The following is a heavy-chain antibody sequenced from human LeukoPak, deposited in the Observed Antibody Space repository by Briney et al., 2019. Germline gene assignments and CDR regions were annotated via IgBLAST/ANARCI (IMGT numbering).Heavy chain of an antibody. CDR2: MNPNSGNT. D-gene: IGHD1-26*01. J-gene: IGHJ6*02. Sequence: GSSVKVSCKASGYTFTRYDINWVGQATGQGLEGMGWMNPNSGNTGYAQKLQGRVTMTRNTSRSTAYMELSSLRSEDTAVYYCARGRSSGSYPVSYYYYGMDVWGQGTTVTVSS. CDR1: GYTFTRYD. CDR3: ARGRSSGSYPVSYYYYGMDV. V-gene: IGHV1-8*01.